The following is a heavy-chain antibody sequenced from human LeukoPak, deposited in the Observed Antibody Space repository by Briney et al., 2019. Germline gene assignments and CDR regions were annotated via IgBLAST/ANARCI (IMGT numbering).Heavy chain of an antibody. Sequence: PSETLSLTCVASGESFSGYYWTWIRQSPGKGLEWIAEINHNGAINYNPSLKSRVTISIDTSRMQFSLEVTSVTAADTAVYYCARQREVSSGFGHKSPLSIWGQGTMVTVSS. J-gene: IGHJ3*02. CDR2: INHNGAI. V-gene: IGHV4-34*01. CDR1: GESFSGYY. CDR3: ARQREVSSGFGHKSPLSI. D-gene: IGHD5-18*01.